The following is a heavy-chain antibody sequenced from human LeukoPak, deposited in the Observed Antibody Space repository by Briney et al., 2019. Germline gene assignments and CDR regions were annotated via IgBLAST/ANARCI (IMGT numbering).Heavy chain of an antibody. Sequence: GGSLRLSCAASGFTFSSYSMNWVRQAPGKGLEWVSSISSSSSYIYYAGSVKGRFTISRDNAKNSLYLQMNSLRAEDTAVYYCARIGYCSGGNCYSLHGNYYYYGLNVWGQGTTVTVSS. J-gene: IGHJ6*02. CDR3: ARIGYCSGGNCYSLHGNYYYYGLNV. CDR2: ISSSSSYI. V-gene: IGHV3-21*01. CDR1: GFTFSSYS. D-gene: IGHD2-15*01.